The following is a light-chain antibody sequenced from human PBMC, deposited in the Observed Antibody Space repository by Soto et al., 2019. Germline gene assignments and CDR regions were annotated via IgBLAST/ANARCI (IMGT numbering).Light chain of an antibody. CDR2: GNT. V-gene: IGLV1-47*02. Sequence: QSVLSQPPSASGTPGQRVTISCSGSSSNIGRNYIYWYQQLPGTAPKLLIYGNTQRPSGVPDRFSGSKSGTSVSLAISGLRSEEEADYYCAACDDSLRGNVFGTGTKLTVL. CDR1: SSNIGRNY. J-gene: IGLJ1*01. CDR3: AACDDSLRGNV.